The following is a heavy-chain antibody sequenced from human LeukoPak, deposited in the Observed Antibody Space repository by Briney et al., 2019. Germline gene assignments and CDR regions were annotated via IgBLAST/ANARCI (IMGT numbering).Heavy chain of an antibody. J-gene: IGHJ4*02. CDR2: ISAYNGNT. V-gene: IGHV1-18*01. CDR1: GYTFTSYG. CDR3: ARDPWELLRAPFDY. Sequence: GASVKVSCKASGYTFTSYGISWVRQAPGQGLEWMGWISAYNGNTNYAQKLQGRVTMTTDTSTSTAYMELRSLRSGDTAVYYCARDPWELLRAPFDYWGQGTLVTVSS. D-gene: IGHD1-26*01.